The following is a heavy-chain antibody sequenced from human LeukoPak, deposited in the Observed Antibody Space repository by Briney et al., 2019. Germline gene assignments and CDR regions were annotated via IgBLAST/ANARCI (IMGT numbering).Heavy chain of an antibody. V-gene: IGHV4-34*01. CDR3: ARVSAAMVSYDY. Sequence: SYTMSLTWAVYGGSFSGYYWSWIRQPPGKGLEWIGEINHSGSTSYNPSLKSRVTISVDTSKNQFSLKLSSVTAADTAVYHCARVSAAMVSYDYWGQGTLVTVSS. CDR1: GGSFSGYY. D-gene: IGHD2-2*01. J-gene: IGHJ4*02. CDR2: INHSGST.